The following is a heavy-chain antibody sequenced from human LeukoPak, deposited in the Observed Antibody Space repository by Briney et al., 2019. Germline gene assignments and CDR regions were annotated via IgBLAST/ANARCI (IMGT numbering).Heavy chain of an antibody. CDR3: ARDQYDSVWDSHRPYFDY. Sequence: EASVKVSCKASGYTFSSYGISWVRQAPGQGLEWMGWINIYKGNTKYAQKFQGRVTMTTDTSTSTAYKEVTSLRSDDTAVYYCARDQYDSVWDSHRPYFDYWGQGTLVTVSS. CDR1: GYTFSSYG. J-gene: IGHJ4*02. CDR2: INIYKGNT. V-gene: IGHV1-18*01. D-gene: IGHD3-16*02.